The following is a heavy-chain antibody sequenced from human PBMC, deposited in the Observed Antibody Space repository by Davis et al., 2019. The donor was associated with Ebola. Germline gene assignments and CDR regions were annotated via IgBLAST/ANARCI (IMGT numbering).Heavy chain of an antibody. CDR3: VRDNYWKLDY. J-gene: IGHJ4*02. V-gene: IGHV3-7*01. D-gene: IGHD4-11*01. CDR2: MLHDGSEK. CDR1: GFTFSESW. Sequence: GESLKISCAASGFTFSESWMAWVRQAPGKGLEWLANMLHDGSEKYSAGPVKGRFTISRDNARNSFYLQMNSLRVEDTAVYYCVRDNYWKLDYWGQGILVTVSS.